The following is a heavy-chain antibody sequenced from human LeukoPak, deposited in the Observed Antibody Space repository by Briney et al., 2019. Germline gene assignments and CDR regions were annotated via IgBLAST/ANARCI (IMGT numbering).Heavy chain of an antibody. J-gene: IGHJ3*02. CDR1: GFTFSSNW. V-gene: IGHV3-7*01. CDR2: IKPDGSAE. D-gene: IGHD5-24*01. Sequence: GGSLRLSCATSGFTFSSNWMSWVRHAPGRGLDWVANIKPDGSAEYYAASVKGRFTVSRDNAKNSLYLQMNSLRVEDTAVYYCARDRGATIRAFDIWGQGTMVTVSS. CDR3: ARDRGATIRAFDI.